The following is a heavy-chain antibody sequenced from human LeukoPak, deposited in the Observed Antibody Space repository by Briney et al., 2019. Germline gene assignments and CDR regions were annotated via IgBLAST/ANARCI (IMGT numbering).Heavy chain of an antibody. CDR1: GFTFSSYG. J-gene: IGHJ3*02. Sequence: GGSLRLSCAASGFTFSSYGMHWVRQAPGKGLEWVAFIRYDGSNKYYADSVKGRFTISRDNSKNTLYLQMNSLRAEDTAVYYCARSLFWDILAPGAFDIWGQGTMVTVSS. CDR2: IRYDGSNK. D-gene: IGHD3-9*01. CDR3: ARSLFWDILAPGAFDI. V-gene: IGHV3-30*02.